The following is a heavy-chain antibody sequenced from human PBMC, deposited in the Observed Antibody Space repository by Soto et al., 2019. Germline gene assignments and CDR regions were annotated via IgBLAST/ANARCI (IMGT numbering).Heavy chain of an antibody. J-gene: IGHJ5*02. CDR1: GFSLSTSGVG. CDR2: IYWDDDK. Sequence: QITLKESGPTLVKPTQTLTLTCTFSGFSLSTSGVGVGWIRQPPGKALEWLALIYWDDDKRYSPSLKSRLTITKDTPKNQVVLTMTNMDPGDTATYYGAHRKYLHWFDPWGQGTLVTVSS. V-gene: IGHV2-5*02. D-gene: IGHD2-2*01. CDR3: AHRKYLHWFDP.